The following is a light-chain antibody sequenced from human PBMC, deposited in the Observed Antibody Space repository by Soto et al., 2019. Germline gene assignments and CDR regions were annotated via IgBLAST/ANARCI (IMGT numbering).Light chain of an antibody. J-gene: IGKJ5*01. V-gene: IGKV1-5*01. CDR3: QQYHSYIT. CDR2: DVS. CDR1: QSVSDS. Sequence: DIQMTQSPSTLSASVGDTVTITCRASQSVSDSLAWYQVKPGEAPKLLIFDVSNLETGVPSRFSGSGSGTEFSLTIRGLQPDDFATYYCQQYHSYITFGQGTRLEIK.